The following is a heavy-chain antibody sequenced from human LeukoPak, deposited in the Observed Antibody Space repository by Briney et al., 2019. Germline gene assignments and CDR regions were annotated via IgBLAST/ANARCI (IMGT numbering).Heavy chain of an antibody. CDR3: ARGSSIVAPLDGLDI. D-gene: IGHD5-12*01. Sequence: ASVKVSCKASGYTFAINSINWVRQAPGQGLEWMGWISGYDGRTNYAQKFRGRVTLTTDTATSTAYMELRSLRSDDTAVYYCARGSSIVAPLDGLDIWGQGTMVTVSS. CDR2: ISGYDGRT. J-gene: IGHJ3*02. V-gene: IGHV1-18*01. CDR1: GYTFAINS.